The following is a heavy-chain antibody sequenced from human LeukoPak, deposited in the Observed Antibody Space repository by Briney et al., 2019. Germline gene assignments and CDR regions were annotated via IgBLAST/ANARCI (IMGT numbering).Heavy chain of an antibody. CDR3: ARVTHTAMDPFDY. Sequence: ASVTVPCKASGYAFTGYYMHWVRQAPGQGLEWMGWINPNSGGTNYAQKFQGWVTMTRDTSISTAYMELSRLRSDDTAVYYCARVTHTAMDPFDYWGQGTLVTVSS. CDR1: GYAFTGYY. CDR2: INPNSGGT. V-gene: IGHV1-2*04. D-gene: IGHD5-18*01. J-gene: IGHJ4*02.